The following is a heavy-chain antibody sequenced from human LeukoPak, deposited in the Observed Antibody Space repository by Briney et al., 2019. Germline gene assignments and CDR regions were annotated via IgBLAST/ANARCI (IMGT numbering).Heavy chain of an antibody. J-gene: IGHJ6*02. CDR3: GRGYAMDV. CDR1: GYTATNFD. CDR2: MTLNSGRT. Sequence: ASVKVSCKVFGYTATNFDINWVRQVTGQGFEWMGWMTLNSGRTGYRREFQGRVTMTTDTSTNTAYMELSSLRSDGTAVYYCGRGYAMDVWGQGTTVIVSS. V-gene: IGHV1-8*01.